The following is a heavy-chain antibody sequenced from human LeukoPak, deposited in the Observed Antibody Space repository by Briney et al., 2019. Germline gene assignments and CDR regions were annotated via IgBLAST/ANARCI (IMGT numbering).Heavy chain of an antibody. CDR2: IYHSGST. CDR3: ARVRSSNYEFDP. Sequence: PSETLSLTCTVSGYSISSGYYWGWIRQPPGKGLEWIGSIYHSGSTYYNPSLKSRVTISVDTSKNQFSLKLSSVTAADAAVYYCARVRSSNYEFDPWGQGTLVTVSS. J-gene: IGHJ5*02. CDR1: GYSISSGYY. D-gene: IGHD4-11*01. V-gene: IGHV4-38-2*02.